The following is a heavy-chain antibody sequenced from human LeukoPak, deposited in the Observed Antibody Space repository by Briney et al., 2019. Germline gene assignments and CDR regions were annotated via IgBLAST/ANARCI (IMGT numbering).Heavy chain of an antibody. CDR3: ARAYYYDSSGYYRPFDY. Sequence: SVKVSCKASGGTFSTYSISWVRQAPGQGLEWMGGIIPGFTTADYAQEFQDRVTILADESTSTAYMELSSLRSEDTAVYYCARAYYYDSSGYYRPFDYWGQGTLVTVSS. CDR2: IIPGFTTA. D-gene: IGHD3-22*01. CDR1: GGTFSTYS. V-gene: IGHV1-69*13. J-gene: IGHJ4*02.